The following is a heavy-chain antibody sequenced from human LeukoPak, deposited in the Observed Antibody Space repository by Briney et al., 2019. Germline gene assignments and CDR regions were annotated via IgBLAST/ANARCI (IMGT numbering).Heavy chain of an antibody. J-gene: IGHJ4*02. CDR2: ISYDGNKK. CDR3: AKDLKPPRNYYDSSGPLHAPQDY. V-gene: IGHV3-30*18. Sequence: PGGSLRLSCAAFGFTFNTFGIHWVRQAPGKGLGWVAVISYDGNKKYYADSVKGRFTISRDNSKNTLYLQMNSLRAEDTAVYYCAKDLKPPRNYYDSSGPLHAPQDYWGQGTLATVSS. CDR1: GFTFNTFG. D-gene: IGHD3-22*01.